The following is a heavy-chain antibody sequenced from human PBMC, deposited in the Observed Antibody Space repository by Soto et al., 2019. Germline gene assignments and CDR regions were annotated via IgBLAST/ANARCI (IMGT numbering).Heavy chain of an antibody. Sequence: EVQVLESGGGSVQPGGSLRLSCAASGFTFSNFAMSWVRHAPGKGLEWVSEITGRTGSTYYADSVRGRFIISRDNSQNTLHLQMNSLRPEDTAVCYCAKDTSSSPYDMDVWGKGTTVTVSS. D-gene: IGHD2-2*01. J-gene: IGHJ6*03. CDR1: GFTFSNFA. CDR3: AKDTSSSPYDMDV. CDR2: ITGRTGST. V-gene: IGHV3-23*01.